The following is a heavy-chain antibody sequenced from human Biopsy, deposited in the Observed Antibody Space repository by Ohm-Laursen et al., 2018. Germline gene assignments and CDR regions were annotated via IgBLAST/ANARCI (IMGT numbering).Heavy chain of an antibody. CDR1: GCTISSYY. D-gene: IGHD2-21*02. CDR3: ARDDAVTVIRGLYY. Sequence: SDTLSLTCTVSGCTISSYYWNWIRQPPGKGLEWIGHICYSGTTDYSPSLKSRVTISIDKSKNQFFLKLSSVTAEDTAVYYCARDDAVTVIRGLYYWGQGALVTVSS. J-gene: IGHJ4*02. CDR2: ICYSGTT. V-gene: IGHV4-59*07.